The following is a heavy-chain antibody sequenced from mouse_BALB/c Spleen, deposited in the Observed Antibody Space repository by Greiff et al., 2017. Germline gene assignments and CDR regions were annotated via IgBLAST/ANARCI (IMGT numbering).Heavy chain of an antibody. J-gene: IGHJ4*01. CDR3: ARHEDITTAPHAMDY. Sequence: EVKLVESGGGLVKPGGSLKLSCAASGFAFSSYDMSWVRQTPDKRLEWVATISSGGSYTYYPDSVKGRFTISRDNAKNTLYLQMSSLKSEDTAMYYCARHEDITTAPHAMDYWGQGTSVTVSS. CDR2: ISSGGSYT. D-gene: IGHD1-2*01. CDR1: GFAFSSYD. V-gene: IGHV5-6*03.